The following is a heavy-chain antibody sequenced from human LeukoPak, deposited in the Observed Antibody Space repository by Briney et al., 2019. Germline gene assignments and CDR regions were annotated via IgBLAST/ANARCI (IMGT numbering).Heavy chain of an antibody. CDR3: AKEDGDIVVVPAATHYYYYGMDV. D-gene: IGHD2-2*01. J-gene: IGHJ6*02. CDR2: ISYDGSNK. V-gene: IGHV3-30*18. CDR1: GFTFSSYG. Sequence: PGGSLRLSCAASGFTFSSYGMHWVRQAPGKGLEWVAVISYDGSNKYYADSVKGRFTISRDNSKNTLYLQMNSLRAEDTAVYYCAKEDGDIVVVPAATHYYYYGMDVWGQGTTVTVSS.